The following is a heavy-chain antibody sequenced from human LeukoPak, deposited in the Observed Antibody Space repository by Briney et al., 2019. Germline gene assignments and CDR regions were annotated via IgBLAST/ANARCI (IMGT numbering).Heavy chain of an antibody. Sequence: SETLSLTCTVSGGSISSSTYYWGWIRQPPGKGLEWIGSIYYSGSTYYNPSLKSRVTISVDTSKNQFSLKLSSVTAADTAVYYCAREGILAYSGRPTSSYAFDIWGQGTVVTVSS. D-gene: IGHD1-26*01. CDR1: GGSISSSTYY. CDR2: IYYSGST. J-gene: IGHJ3*02. CDR3: AREGILAYSGRPTSSYAFDI. V-gene: IGHV4-39*07.